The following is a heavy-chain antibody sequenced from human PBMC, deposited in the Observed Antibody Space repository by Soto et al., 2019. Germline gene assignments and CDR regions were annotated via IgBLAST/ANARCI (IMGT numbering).Heavy chain of an antibody. Sequence: GGSLRLSCAASGFTFTNYALHWVRQAPGKGLEWVATIKGGGSEKQYADAVKGRFTVSRDNAKNLVYLQMDSLRADDTALYYCARERDPRLSDHWGLGTLVTVSS. CDR2: IKGGGSEK. CDR3: ARERDPRLSDH. CDR1: GFTFTNYA. V-gene: IGHV3-7*03. D-gene: IGHD6-6*01. J-gene: IGHJ4*02.